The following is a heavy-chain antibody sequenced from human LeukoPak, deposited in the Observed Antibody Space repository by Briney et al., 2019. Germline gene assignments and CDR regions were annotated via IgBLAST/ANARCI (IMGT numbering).Heavy chain of an antibody. CDR2: ISSNGGST. J-gene: IGHJ4*02. CDR1: GFTFSSYA. V-gene: IGHV3-64*01. Sequence: GGSLRLSCAASGFTFSSYAMHWVRQAPGKGLEYVSAISSNGGSTYYANSVKGRFTISRDNSKNTLYLQMCSLRAEDMAVYYCARDGDYVWGSYRLDDWGQGTLVTVSS. D-gene: IGHD3-16*02. CDR3: ARDGDYVWGSYRLDD.